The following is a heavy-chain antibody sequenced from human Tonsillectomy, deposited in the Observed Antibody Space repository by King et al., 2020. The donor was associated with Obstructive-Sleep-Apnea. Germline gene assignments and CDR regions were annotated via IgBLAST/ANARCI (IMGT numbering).Heavy chain of an antibody. CDR2: IYYSGST. J-gene: IGHJ2*01. D-gene: IGHD3-22*01. CDR3: ASNTDYYYDSSGSPHYWYFDL. V-gene: IGHV4-39*07. CDR1: GGSISSSSYY. Sequence: QLQESGPGLVKPSETLSLTCTVSGGSISSSSYYWGWIRQPPGKGLEWIGSIYYSGSTYYNPSLKSRVTISVDTSKNQFSLKLSSVTAADTAVYYCASNTDYYYDSSGSPHYWYFDLWGRGTLVTVSS.